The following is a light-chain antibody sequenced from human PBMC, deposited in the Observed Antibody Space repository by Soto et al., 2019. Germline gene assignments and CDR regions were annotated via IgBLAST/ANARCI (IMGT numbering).Light chain of an antibody. CDR2: GAS. CDR3: QKYNNWPPIT. Sequence: EIVMTQSPATLSVSPGERATLSCRASQSVSSNLAWYQQKPGQAPRLLIYGASNRATGIPDRFSGSGSGTEFTLTISRLQSEDFAVYYCQKYNNWPPITFGQGTRLDI. J-gene: IGKJ5*01. V-gene: IGKV3-15*01. CDR1: QSVSSN.